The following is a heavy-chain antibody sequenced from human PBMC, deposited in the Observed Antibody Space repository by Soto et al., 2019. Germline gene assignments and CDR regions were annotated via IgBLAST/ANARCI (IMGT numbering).Heavy chain of an antibody. CDR1: GGTFSSYA. Sequence: EASVKVSCKASGGTFSSYAISWVRQAPGQGLEWMGGIIPIFGTANYAQKFQGRVTITADKSTSTAYMELSSLRSEDTAVYYCATDIVVVVEGAGYYYGMDVWGQGTTVTVSS. J-gene: IGHJ6*02. CDR3: ATDIVVVVEGAGYYYGMDV. CDR2: IIPIFGTA. V-gene: IGHV1-69*06. D-gene: IGHD2-15*01.